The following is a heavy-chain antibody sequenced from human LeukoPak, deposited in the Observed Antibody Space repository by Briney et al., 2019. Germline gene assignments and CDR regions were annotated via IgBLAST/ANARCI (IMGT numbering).Heavy chain of an antibody. CDR1: GYTFTSYY. D-gene: IGHD6-6*01. Sequence: ASVKVSCKASGYTFTSYYMHWVRQAPGQGLEWMGIINPSGGSTSYAQKFQGRVTMTRDTSTSTVYMELSSLRSEDTAVYNCARDLGQLPLDYWGQGTLVTVSS. J-gene: IGHJ4*02. V-gene: IGHV1-46*01. CDR2: INPSGGST. CDR3: ARDLGQLPLDY.